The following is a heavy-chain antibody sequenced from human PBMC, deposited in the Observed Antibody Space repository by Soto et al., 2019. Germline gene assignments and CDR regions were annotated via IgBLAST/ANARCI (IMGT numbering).Heavy chain of an antibody. D-gene: IGHD1-26*01. J-gene: IGHJ5*02. Sequence: EMQLLESGGGLGQPGGSLRLSCVASPITVYNFAAMSWVRQTPERGLEWVSTISGRGDHRYYADSVKVRFTISRDNSKSTVYLELNNLSAEDTAVYHCAKNQGVELVPLATVDWFDPWGQGSVVTVSS. CDR2: ISGRGDHR. V-gene: IGHV3-23*01. CDR3: AKNQGVELVPLATVDWFDP. CDR1: PITVYNFAA.